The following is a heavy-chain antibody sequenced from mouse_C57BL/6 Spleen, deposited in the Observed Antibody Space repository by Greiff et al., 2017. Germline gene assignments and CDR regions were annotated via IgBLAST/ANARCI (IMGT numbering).Heavy chain of an antibody. V-gene: IGHV5-9-1*02. J-gene: IGHJ4*01. Sequence: DVKLVESGAGLVKPGGSLKLSCAASGFTFSSYAMSWVRQTPEKRLEWVAYISSGGDYIYYADTVKGRFTISRDNARNTLYLQMSSLKSEDTAMYYCTRDEDYAMDYRGQGTSVTVSS. CDR2: ISSGGDYI. CDR1: GFTFSSYA. CDR3: TRDEDYAMDY.